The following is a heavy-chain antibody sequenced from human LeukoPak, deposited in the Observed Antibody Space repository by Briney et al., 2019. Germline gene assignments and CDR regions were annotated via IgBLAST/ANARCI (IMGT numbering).Heavy chain of an antibody. V-gene: IGHV1-18*01. CDR3: ARIGYYYDSSGYYYDPDFDY. Sequence: ASVKVSCKASGYTFTSYGISWGRQAPGQGLEWMGWISAYNGNTNYAQKLQGRVTMTTDTSTSTAYMELRSLRSDDTAVYYCARIGYYYDSSGYYYDPDFDYWGQGTLVTVSS. CDR2: ISAYNGNT. D-gene: IGHD3-22*01. J-gene: IGHJ4*02. CDR1: GYTFTSYG.